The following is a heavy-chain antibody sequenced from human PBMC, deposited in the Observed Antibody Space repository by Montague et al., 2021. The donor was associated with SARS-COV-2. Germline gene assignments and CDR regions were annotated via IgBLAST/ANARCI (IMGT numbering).Heavy chain of an antibody. Sequence: CAISGDSVSSNSPGWNWHTYSLQSPPDLLCRTYHRTKWYNDYAVSVKSRITINPDTSKNQFSLQLNSVTPEDTAVYYCASGRMVPYSSSWTTLYYYYGMDVWGQGTTGTVSS. J-gene: IGHJ6*02. CDR2: TYHRTKWYN. CDR3: ASGRMVPYSSSWTTLYYYYGMDV. V-gene: IGHV6-1*01. D-gene: IGHD6-13*01. CDR1: GDSVSSNSPG.